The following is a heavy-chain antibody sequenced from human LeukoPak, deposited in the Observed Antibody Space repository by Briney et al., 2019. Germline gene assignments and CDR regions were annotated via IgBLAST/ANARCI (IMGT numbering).Heavy chain of an antibody. V-gene: IGHV4-34*01. CDR2: INHSGDT. CDR1: GGSFSGYY. Sequence: SETLSLTCAVYGGSFSGYYWSWIRQPPGKGLERIGEINHSGDTNYSPSVKSRVTISVDTSKNQFSLKLTSVTAADTAEYFCARRSHYSRSSGNNCWGQGTLVTVSS. CDR3: ARRSHYSRSSGNNC. J-gene: IGHJ4*02. D-gene: IGHD6-6*01.